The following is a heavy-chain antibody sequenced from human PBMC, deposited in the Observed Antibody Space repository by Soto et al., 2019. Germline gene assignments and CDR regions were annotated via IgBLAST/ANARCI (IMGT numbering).Heavy chain of an antibody. V-gene: IGHV3-30*18. J-gene: IGHJ4*02. CDR1: GFTFSDYT. CDR3: AKDGTHLWSKQYYFDS. D-gene: IGHD1-26*01. Sequence: QVQLVESGGGVVQPGRSLRLSCSASGFTFSDYTMHWVRQAPGRGLEWVAIILYDESDQYYSDSVKGRFTISRDNSKNTLYPQIHSLTTEDTGGYYCAKDGTHLWSKQYYFDSWGQGALVTVSS. CDR2: ILYDESDQ.